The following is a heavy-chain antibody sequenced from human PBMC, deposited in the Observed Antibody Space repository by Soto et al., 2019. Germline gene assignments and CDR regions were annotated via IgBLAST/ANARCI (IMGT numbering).Heavy chain of an antibody. CDR2: INHGGST. V-gene: IGHV4-34*01. Sequence: QVQLQQWGAGLLKPSETLSLTCAVYGGSFSGYYWCWIRQPPGKGLEWFGEINHGGSTNYNPSLKRRVTISVDTSKNQFSLKLSSVTAADTAVYYCARGSIMITFGGVIVGGYPRNWGQGTLVTVSS. CDR3: ARGSIMITFGGVIVGGYPRN. J-gene: IGHJ4*02. D-gene: IGHD3-16*02. CDR1: GGSFSGYY.